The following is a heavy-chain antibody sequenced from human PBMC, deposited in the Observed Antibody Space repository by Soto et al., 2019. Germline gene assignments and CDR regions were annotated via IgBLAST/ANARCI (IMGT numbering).Heavy chain of an antibody. J-gene: IGHJ4*02. CDR2: ISSSGSTT. CDR1: GFTFSNFR. V-gene: IGHV3-48*02. Sequence: EVQLVESGGGLVQPGGSLRLSCGASGFTFSNFRMNWVRQAPGKGLEWVSYISSSGSTTYYADSVKGRFTISRDNARNSLFLQMSSLRDEDTAVYYCARDAFDYDTTGYHSDYWGQGTLVTVSS. D-gene: IGHD3-22*01. CDR3: ARDAFDYDTTGYHSDY.